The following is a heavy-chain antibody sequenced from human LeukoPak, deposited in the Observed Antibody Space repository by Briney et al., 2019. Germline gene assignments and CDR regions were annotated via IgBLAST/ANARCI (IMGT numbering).Heavy chain of an antibody. Sequence: SVKVSCKASGGTFSSYAISWVRQAPGQGFEWMGGIIPIFGTANYAQKFQGRVTITADESTSTAYMELSSLRSEDTAVYYCASATLGSSYTYYGMDVWGQGTTVTVSS. V-gene: IGHV1-69*13. D-gene: IGHD2-15*01. CDR3: ASATLGSSYTYYGMDV. CDR2: IIPIFGTA. CDR1: GGTFSSYA. J-gene: IGHJ6*02.